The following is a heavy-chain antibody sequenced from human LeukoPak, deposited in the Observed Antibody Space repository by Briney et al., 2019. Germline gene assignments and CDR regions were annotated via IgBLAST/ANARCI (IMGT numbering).Heavy chain of an antibody. D-gene: IGHD3-3*01. CDR1: GFTFSGYA. J-gene: IGHJ4*02. V-gene: IGHV3-7*01. CDR2: IKHDGSEK. CDR3: ATDRGWRTSGYYLYYFEY. Sequence: GGSLRLSCAASGFTFSGYAMSWVRQAPGKGLEWVASIKHDGSEKYYVDSVRGRFTISRDNTMNSLYLQMSSLRAEDTAVYYCATDRGWRTSGYYLYYFEYWGQGTLVTYSS.